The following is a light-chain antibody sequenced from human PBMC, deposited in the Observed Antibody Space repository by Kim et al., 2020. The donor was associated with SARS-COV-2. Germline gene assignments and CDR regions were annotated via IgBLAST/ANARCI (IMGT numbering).Light chain of an antibody. CDR3: QQYYTIPS. CDR1: SISSW. V-gene: IGKV1-5*03. Sequence: SISSWLAWYQQKPGKAPILLIYKASNLESGVPSRFSGSGSGTEFTLTISSLQPDDFGSYYCQQYYTIPSFGQGTKLEIK. J-gene: IGKJ2*03. CDR2: KAS.